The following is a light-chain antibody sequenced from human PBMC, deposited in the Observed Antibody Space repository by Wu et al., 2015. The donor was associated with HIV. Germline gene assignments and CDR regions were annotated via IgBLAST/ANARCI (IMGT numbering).Light chain of an antibody. CDR3: LASVGTGLLYT. J-gene: IGKJ2*01. V-gene: IGKV3-11*01. CDR2: HAS. CDR1: QSVSTF. Sequence: EIVLTQSPATLSLSPGGRATLSCRASQSVSTFLAWYQQKPGQAPRLLIYHASNRATGIPARFSASGSETDLTLTISSLEPEDFAVYYCLASVGTGLLYTFGQGYQAGDQ.